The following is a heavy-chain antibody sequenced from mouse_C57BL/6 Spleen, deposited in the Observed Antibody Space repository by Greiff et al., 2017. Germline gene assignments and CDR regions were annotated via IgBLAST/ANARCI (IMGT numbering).Heavy chain of an antibody. V-gene: IGHV1-42*01. CDR3: ARRGSSNSLDY. CDR1: GYSFTGYY. CDR2: INPSTGGT. Sequence: VQLQQSGPELVKPGASVKISCKASGYSFTGYYMNWVKQSPEKSLEWIGEINPSTGGTTYNQKFKAKATLTVAKSSSTAYRQLKSLISEDSAVYYCARRGSSNSLDYWGQGTTLTVSS. D-gene: IGHD1-1*01. J-gene: IGHJ2*01.